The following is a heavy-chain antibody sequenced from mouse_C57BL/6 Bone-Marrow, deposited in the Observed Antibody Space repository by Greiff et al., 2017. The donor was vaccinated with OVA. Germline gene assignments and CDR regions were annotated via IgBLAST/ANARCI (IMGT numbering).Heavy chain of an antibody. CDR3: ARDGYYDYESYYAMDY. V-gene: IGHV7-3*01. CDR1: GFTFTDYY. D-gene: IGHD2-4*01. CDR2: IRNKANGYTT. J-gene: IGHJ4*01. Sequence: EVQRVESGGGLVQPGGSLSLSCAASGFTFTDYYMSWVRQPPGKALEWLGFIRNKANGYTTEYSASVKGRFTISRDNSQSILYLQMNALRAEDSATYYCARDGYYDYESYYAMDYWGQGTSVTVSS.